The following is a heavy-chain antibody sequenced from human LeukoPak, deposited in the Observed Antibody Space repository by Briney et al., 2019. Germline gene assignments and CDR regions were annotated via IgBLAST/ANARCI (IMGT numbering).Heavy chain of an antibody. J-gene: IGHJ4*02. Sequence: ASVTVSCTASGYTFTSYYMHWVRQAPGQGLEWMGIINPSGGSTSYAQKFQGRVTMTRDTSTSTVYMELSSLRSEDTAVYYCARVTPPYCSSTSCYLDYWGQGTLVTVSS. D-gene: IGHD2-2*01. V-gene: IGHV1-46*01. CDR2: INPSGGST. CDR1: GYTFTSYY. CDR3: ARVTPPYCSSTSCYLDY.